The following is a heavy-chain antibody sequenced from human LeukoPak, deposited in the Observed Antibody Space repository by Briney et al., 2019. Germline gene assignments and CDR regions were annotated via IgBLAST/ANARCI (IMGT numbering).Heavy chain of an antibody. CDR1: GGTFISYA. CDR2: IIPIFGTA. V-gene: IGHV1-69*13. Sequence: SVKVSCKASGGTFISYAISWVRQAPGQGLEWMGGIIPIFGTANYAQKFQGRVTITADESTSTVYMELSSLRSEDTAVYYCARTDLGNVAFDYWGQGTLVTVSS. D-gene: IGHD2-2*03. CDR3: ARTDLGNVAFDY. J-gene: IGHJ4*02.